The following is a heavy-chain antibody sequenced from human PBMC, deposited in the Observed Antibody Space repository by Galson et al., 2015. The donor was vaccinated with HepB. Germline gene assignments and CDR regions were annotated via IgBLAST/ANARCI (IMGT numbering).Heavy chain of an antibody. CDR2: TYYSGST. V-gene: IGHV4-39*07. CDR3: ARDSVLPVDLGGYYYYGMDV. Sequence: SEPLSLTCTVSGGSMSSSSYYWGWIRQPPGKGLEWIGSTYYSGSTYYNPSLRSRVTISVDTSKNQFSLRLSSVSAADTAVYYCARDSVLPVDLGGYYYYGMDVWGQGTTVTVSS. CDR1: GGSMSSSSYY. D-gene: IGHD2-2*01. J-gene: IGHJ6*02.